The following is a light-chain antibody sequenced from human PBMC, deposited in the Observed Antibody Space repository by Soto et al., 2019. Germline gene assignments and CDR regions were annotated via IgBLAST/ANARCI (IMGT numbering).Light chain of an antibody. V-gene: IGKV3-20*01. CDR2: GAS. CDR1: QSVSSN. Sequence: EIVLTQSPGTLSLSPGERVTLSCRASQSVSSNLAWYQQKPGQAPRLLIYGASSRATGIPDRFSGSGSGTDFTLTISRLEPEDFAVYYCQQYGSSQITFGQGTRLEIK. J-gene: IGKJ5*01. CDR3: QQYGSSQIT.